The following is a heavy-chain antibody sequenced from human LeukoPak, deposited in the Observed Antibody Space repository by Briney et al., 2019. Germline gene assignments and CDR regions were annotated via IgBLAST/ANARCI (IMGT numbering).Heavy chain of an antibody. CDR2: ISSSSSYI. V-gene: IGHV3-21*01. Sequence: GGSLRLSCAASGFTVSTNYMSWVRQAPGKGLEWVSSISSSSSYIYYADSVKGRFTISRDNAKNSLYLQMNSLRAEDTAVYYCARGRPWGGYFDYWGQGTLVTVSS. D-gene: IGHD3-3*01. CDR3: ARGRPWGGYFDY. J-gene: IGHJ4*02. CDR1: GFTVSTNY.